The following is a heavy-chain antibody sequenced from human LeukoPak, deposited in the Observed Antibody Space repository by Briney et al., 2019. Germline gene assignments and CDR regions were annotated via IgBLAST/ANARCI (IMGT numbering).Heavy chain of an antibody. J-gene: IGHJ4*02. CDR1: GGSMSSYY. Sequence: SETLSLTCTVSGGSMSSYYWSWIRQPPGKGLEWIGYIYYSGSTNYNPSLNSRVTISVDTSKNQFSLRLSSVNAADTAVYFCARGEYYFDYWGQGTLVTVSS. CDR2: IYYSGST. CDR3: ARGEYYFDY. D-gene: IGHD3-10*01. V-gene: IGHV4-59*01.